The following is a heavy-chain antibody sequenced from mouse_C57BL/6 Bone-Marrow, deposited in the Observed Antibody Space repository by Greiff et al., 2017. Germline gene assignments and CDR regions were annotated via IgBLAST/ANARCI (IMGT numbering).Heavy chain of an antibody. V-gene: IGHV1-55*01. CDR2: IYPGSGST. Sequence: QVQLQQPGAELVKPGASVKMSCKASGYTFTSYWITWVKQRPGQGLEWIGDIYPGSGSTNYNEKFKSKATLTVDTSSSTAYMQLSSLTSEDSAVYSCARIPSNWPGAMGYWGQGTSVTVSS. D-gene: IGHD4-1*01. J-gene: IGHJ4*01. CDR3: ARIPSNWPGAMGY. CDR1: GYTFTSYW.